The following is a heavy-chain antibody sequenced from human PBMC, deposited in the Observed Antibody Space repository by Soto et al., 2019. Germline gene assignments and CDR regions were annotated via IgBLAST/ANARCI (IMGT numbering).Heavy chain of an antibody. CDR3: ARGGYSSGYHY. J-gene: IGHJ4*02. Sequence: QVQLLQSGTEVKEPGASGRVSCRASGYTFTSLVITGVRQAPGQGLEWVGWTTASNTHTNYAQKLQGRVTMTTDTSTTTAYMELRSLRSDDTAIYYCARGGYSSGYHYWGQGTLVTVSS. CDR1: GYTFTSLV. V-gene: IGHV1-18*01. CDR2: TTASNTHT. D-gene: IGHD3-22*01.